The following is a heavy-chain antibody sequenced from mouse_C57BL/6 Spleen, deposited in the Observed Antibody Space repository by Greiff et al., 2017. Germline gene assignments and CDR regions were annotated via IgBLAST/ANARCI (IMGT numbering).Heavy chain of an antibody. D-gene: IGHD2-4*01. V-gene: IGHV1-9*01. CDR1: GYTFTGYW. Sequence: VQLQQSGAELMKPGASVKLSCKATGYTFTGYWIEWVKQRPGHGLEWIGEILPGSGSTNYTEKFKGKATFTVDTSSNTAYMQLSSLTTEDSAIYYCARSDYDGGYYFDDWGQGTTLTVSS. J-gene: IGHJ2*01. CDR3: ARSDYDGGYYFDD. CDR2: ILPGSGST.